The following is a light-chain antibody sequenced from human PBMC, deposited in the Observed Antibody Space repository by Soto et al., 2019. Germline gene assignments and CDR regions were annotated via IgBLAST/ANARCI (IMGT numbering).Light chain of an antibody. CDR2: DAS. V-gene: IGKV1-5*01. J-gene: IGKJ1*01. CDR3: QQYNSFPRT. CDR1: QSISSW. Sequence: DIQMTQSPSTLSASIVDKVTITCRATQSISSWLAWYQHKPGEAPKLLIYDASDLETGVPLRFSGRGSETEITLTINGLQPDDFATYYCQQYNSFPRTCGQGTKVDI.